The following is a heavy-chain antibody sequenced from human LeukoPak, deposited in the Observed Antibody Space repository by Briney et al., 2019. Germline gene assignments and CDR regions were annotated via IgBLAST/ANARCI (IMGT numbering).Heavy chain of an antibody. CDR3: ARVITMVRGVTHPPYYYYMDV. J-gene: IGHJ6*03. CDR2: INTNTGNP. D-gene: IGHD3-10*01. Sequence: ASVKVSCKASGYTFTSYAMTWVRQAPGQGLEWMGWINTNTGNPTYAQGFTGRFVFSLDTSVSTAYLQISSLKAEDTAVYYCARVITMVRGVTHPPYYYYMDVWGKGTTVTVSS. CDR1: GYTFTSYA. V-gene: IGHV7-4-1*02.